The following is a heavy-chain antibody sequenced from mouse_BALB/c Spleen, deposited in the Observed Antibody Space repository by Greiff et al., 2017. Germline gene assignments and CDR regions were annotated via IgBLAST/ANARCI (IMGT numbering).Heavy chain of an antibody. J-gene: IGHJ2*01. CDR2: ISYSGST. Sequence: EVQGVESGPGLVKPSQSLSLTCTVTGYSITSDYAWNWIRQFPGNKLEWMGYISYSGSTSYNPSLKSRISITRDTSKNQFFLQLNSVTTEDTATYYCAAYYGNFYYFDYWGQGTTLTVSS. CDR1: GYSITSDYA. V-gene: IGHV3-2*02. D-gene: IGHD2-10*01. CDR3: AAYYGNFYYFDY.